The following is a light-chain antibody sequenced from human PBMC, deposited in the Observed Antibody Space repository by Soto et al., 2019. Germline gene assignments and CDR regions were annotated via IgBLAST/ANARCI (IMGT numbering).Light chain of an antibody. J-gene: IGLJ1*01. Sequence: HSVLTQAPSASGIPGQRVTISCSGSSSNVGSNTVNWYQQLPGTAPKLLIYSNNQRPSGVPDRFSGSKSGTSASLAISGLQSEDEADYYCAAWDDSLNGLYVFGTGTKVTVL. CDR3: AAWDDSLNGLYV. CDR2: SNN. CDR1: SSNVGSNT. V-gene: IGLV1-44*01.